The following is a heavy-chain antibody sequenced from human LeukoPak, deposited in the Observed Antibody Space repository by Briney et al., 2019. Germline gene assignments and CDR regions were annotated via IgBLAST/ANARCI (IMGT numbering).Heavy chain of an antibody. CDR2: VSGSGDRM. CDR1: GFTSSSYA. J-gene: IGHJ4*02. Sequence: PGGSLRLSCAASGFTSSSYALNWVRQAPGKGPEWVATVSGSGDRMYHADSVKGRFTISRDNSKNTIYLQMNSLRAEDTAVYYCAVPTTTETTDYFDYWGQGTLVTVSS. D-gene: IGHD4-17*01. V-gene: IGHV3-23*01. CDR3: AVPTTTETTDYFDY.